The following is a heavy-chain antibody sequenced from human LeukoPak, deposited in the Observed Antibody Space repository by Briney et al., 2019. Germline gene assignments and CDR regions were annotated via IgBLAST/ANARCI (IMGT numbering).Heavy chain of an antibody. J-gene: IGHJ3*02. D-gene: IGHD3-22*01. CDR2: IYYSGST. V-gene: IGHV4-59*01. CDR3: ARDVYYDSSGYYAPTDAFDI. CDR1: GGSISSYY. Sequence: SETLSLTCTVSGGSISSYYWSWIRQPPGKGLEWIGYIYYSGSTNYNPSLKSRVTISVDTSKNQVSLKLSSVTAADTAVYYCARDVYYDSSGYYAPTDAFDIWGQGTMVTVSS.